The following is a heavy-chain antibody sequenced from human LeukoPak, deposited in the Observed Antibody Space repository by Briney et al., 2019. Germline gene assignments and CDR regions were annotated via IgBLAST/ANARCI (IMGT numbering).Heavy chain of an antibody. CDR2: ISGSGAST. V-gene: IGHV3-23*01. CDR3: AKASWVSSADAVL. D-gene: IGHD3-16*01. CDR1: GFTSSTHA. J-gene: IGHJ4*02. Sequence: GGSLRLSCAAFGFTSSTHAMSWVRQAPGKGLEWVSAISGSGASTFYADSVKGRFTISRDDSRNTVYLQMNNLRVEDTAVYFCAKASWVSSADAVLWGQGTLVTVSS.